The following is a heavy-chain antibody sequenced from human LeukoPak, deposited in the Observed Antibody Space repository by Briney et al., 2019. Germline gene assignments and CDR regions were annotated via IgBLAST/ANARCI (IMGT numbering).Heavy chain of an antibody. CDR3: ARGPRNDP. CDR2: VHPDTGYA. CDR1: GYLFTTYE. D-gene: IGHD1-14*01. J-gene: IGHJ5*02. V-gene: IGHV1-8*01. Sequence: GASVKVSCKTSGYLFTTYEINWVRQAAGQGLEWMGWVHPDTGYADYAQKFQGRVTMTSDTSISTAYMELSSLRSDDTAVYFCARGPRNDPWGQGTLVTVSS.